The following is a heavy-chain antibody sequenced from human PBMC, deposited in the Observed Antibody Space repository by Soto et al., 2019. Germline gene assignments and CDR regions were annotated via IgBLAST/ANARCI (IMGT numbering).Heavy chain of an antibody. J-gene: IGHJ3*01. CDR2: IHYSGTT. D-gene: IGHD2-2*02. CDR1: GGSISSSNYY. V-gene: IGHV4-39*01. Sequence: QLQLQESGPGLGKPSETLSLTCTVSGGSISSSNYYWGWIRQPPGEGLEWVGNIHYSGTTYYNPSLKNRVTISVDTSKHQFSLKLSSVTAADTAVYYCARRRCTTTTCYNLVAFDVWGQGTRVTVSS. CDR3: ARRRCTTTTCYNLVAFDV.